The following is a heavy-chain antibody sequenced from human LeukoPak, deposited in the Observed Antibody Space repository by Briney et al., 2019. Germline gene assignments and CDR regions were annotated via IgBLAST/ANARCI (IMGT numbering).Heavy chain of an antibody. CDR3: GKGTPPPVY. CDR1: GFNFSAYS. V-gene: IGHV3-23*01. D-gene: IGHD1-14*01. Sequence: GGSLRLSCAASGFNFSAYSMNWVRRAPGMGLEWVSSISVSGSQTDYADSVKGRFTISRDNSKNTFYLQMNSLRAEDTAVYYCGKGTPPPVYWGPGTLVTVSS. CDR2: ISVSGSQT. J-gene: IGHJ4*02.